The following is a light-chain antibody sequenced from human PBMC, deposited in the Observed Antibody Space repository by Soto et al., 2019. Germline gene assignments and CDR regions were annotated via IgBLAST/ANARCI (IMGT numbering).Light chain of an antibody. CDR3: QYYGSSPPWT. CDR1: QSFSRTY. CDR2: GTS. V-gene: IGKV3-20*01. J-gene: IGKJ1*01. Sequence: EIVLTQSPGTLSLSPGQRATLSCRASQSFSRTYLAWFQQKPGQPPRLLIYGTSSRATGIPDGFSGGGSGTDFTLTISRLEPEDFAVYCCQYYGSSPPWTFGQGTKVEVK.